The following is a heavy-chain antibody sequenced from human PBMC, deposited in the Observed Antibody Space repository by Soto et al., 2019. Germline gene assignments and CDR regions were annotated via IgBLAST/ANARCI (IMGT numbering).Heavy chain of an antibody. V-gene: IGHV1-46*01. CDR3: ARIDPGDTDY. J-gene: IGHJ4*02. CDR2: INPSGGST. Sequence: ASVKVSCKASGYTLTSYYMHWVRQAPGQGLEWTGIINPSGGSTSYAQKFQGRVTMTRDTSTSTVYMELSSLRSEDTAVYYCARIDPGDTDYWGQGTLVTVSS. CDR1: GYTLTSYY. D-gene: IGHD3-10*01.